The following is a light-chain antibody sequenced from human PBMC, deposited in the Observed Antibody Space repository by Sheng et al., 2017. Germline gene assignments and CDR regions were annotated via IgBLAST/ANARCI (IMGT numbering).Light chain of an antibody. CDR3: QQYGAFPIT. CDR1: RSVYSNY. J-gene: IGKJ5*01. Sequence: EIVLTQSPGTLSLSPGERATLSCRASRSVYSNYLAWFQQKPGQAPRLLIYDASNRAPGIPARFSGSGSGTGFTLTISRLEPEDFAVYYCQQYGAFPITFGQGTRLDIK. V-gene: IGKV3-20*01. CDR2: DAS.